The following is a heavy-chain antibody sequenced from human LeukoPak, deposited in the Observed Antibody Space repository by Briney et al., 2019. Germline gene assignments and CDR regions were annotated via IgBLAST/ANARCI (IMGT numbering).Heavy chain of an antibody. Sequence: SETLSLTCAVYGGSFSGYYWSWIRQPPGKGLEWIGEINHSGSTNYNPSLKSRVTISVDTSKNQSSLKLSSVTAADTAVYYCARVPSQLVRGFYYYYYMDVWGKGTTVTVSS. CDR2: INHSGST. CDR1: GGSFSGYY. CDR3: ARVPSQLVRGFYYYYYMDV. V-gene: IGHV4-34*01. J-gene: IGHJ6*03. D-gene: IGHD6-13*01.